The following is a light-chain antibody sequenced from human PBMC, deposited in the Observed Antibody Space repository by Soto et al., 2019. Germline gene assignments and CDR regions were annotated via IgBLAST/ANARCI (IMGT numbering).Light chain of an antibody. J-gene: IGKJ1*01. V-gene: IGKV1-5*03. Sequence: DIQMTPSPFTPFVVVGCRFPITCRASQTISSWLAWYQQKPGKAPKLLIYKASTLKSGVPSRFSGSGSGTEFTLTISSLQPDDFATYYCQHYNSYSEAFGQGTKVDIK. CDR3: QHYNSYSEA. CDR2: KAS. CDR1: QTISSW.